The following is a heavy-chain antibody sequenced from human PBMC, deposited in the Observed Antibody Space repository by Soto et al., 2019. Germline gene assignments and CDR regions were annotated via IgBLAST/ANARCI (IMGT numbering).Heavy chain of an antibody. Sequence: PGGALRVSCVASGVTFTTNAMDWVRQAAGKGLEWVSFIGGDDGSGNYAASVKGRFTISRDNSKNPLYLQMNSLRDEDTAIYYCVKEASGWKSRGSFDLWGRGTMVTVSS. V-gene: IGHV3-23*01. J-gene: IGHJ3*01. CDR3: VKEASGWKSRGSFDL. D-gene: IGHD6-19*01. CDR2: IGGDDGSG. CDR1: GVTFTTNA.